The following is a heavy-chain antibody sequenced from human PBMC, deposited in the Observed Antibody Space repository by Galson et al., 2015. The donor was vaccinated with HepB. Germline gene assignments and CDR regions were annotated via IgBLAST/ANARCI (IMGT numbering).Heavy chain of an antibody. Sequence: SLRLSCAASGFTFSSYWMSWVRQAPGKGLEWVANIKQDGSEKYYVDSVKGRFTISRDNAKNSLYLQMNSLRAEDTAVYYCARVEWEPPQYYFDYWGQGTLVTVSS. J-gene: IGHJ4*02. D-gene: IGHD1-26*01. CDR1: GFTFSSYW. V-gene: IGHV3-7*03. CDR3: ARVEWEPPQYYFDY. CDR2: IKQDGSEK.